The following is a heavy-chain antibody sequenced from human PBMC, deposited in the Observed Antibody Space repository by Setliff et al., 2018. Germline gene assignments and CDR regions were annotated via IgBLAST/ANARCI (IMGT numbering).Heavy chain of an antibody. CDR3: ARVTGFLYMDV. Sequence: SETLSLTCTVSGDSMSSAKYYWSWIRQSAGKGLECIGRIYTDGSTKYNPSLNSRVTLSIDTSKNQFSLRLSSVTAADTAVYFCARVTGFLYMDVWGKGTTVTAP. CDR1: GDSMSSAKYY. CDR2: IYTDGST. V-gene: IGHV4-61*02. D-gene: IGHD3-3*01. J-gene: IGHJ6*03.